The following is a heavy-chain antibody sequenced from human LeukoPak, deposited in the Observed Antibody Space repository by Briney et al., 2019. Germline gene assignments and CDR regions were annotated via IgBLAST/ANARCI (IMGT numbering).Heavy chain of an antibody. D-gene: IGHD6-13*01. CDR1: GYTFTSYA. V-gene: IGHV1-3*01. CDR2: INAGNGNT. CDR3: ARGVGIAAAEGIFDI. J-gene: IGHJ3*02. Sequence: GASVKVSCKASGYTFTSYAMHWVRQAPGQRLEWMGWINAGNGNTKYSQKFQGRVTITRDTSASTAYMEPSSLRSEDTAVYYCARGVGIAAAEGIFDIWGQGTMVTVSS.